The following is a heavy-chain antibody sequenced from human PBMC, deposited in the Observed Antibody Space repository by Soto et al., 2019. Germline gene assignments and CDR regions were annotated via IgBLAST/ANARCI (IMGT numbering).Heavy chain of an antibody. V-gene: IGHV4-59*08. Sequence: PSETLSLTCTVSGGSISSYYWSWIRQPPGKGLEWIGYIYYSGSTNYNPPLKSRVTISVDTSKNQFSLKLSSVTAADTAVYYCARRWGRTFDYWGQGTLVTVSS. J-gene: IGHJ4*02. D-gene: IGHD1-26*01. CDR3: ARRWGRTFDY. CDR1: GGSISSYY. CDR2: IYYSGST.